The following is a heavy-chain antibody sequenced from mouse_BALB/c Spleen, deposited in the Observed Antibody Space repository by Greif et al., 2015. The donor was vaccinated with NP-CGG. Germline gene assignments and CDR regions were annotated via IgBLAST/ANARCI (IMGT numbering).Heavy chain of an antibody. CDR1: GFNIKDTY. D-gene: IGHD1-1*01. J-gene: IGHJ2*01. CDR2: IDPANGNT. Sequence: VQLQQPGAELVKPGASVKLSCTASGFNIKDTYMHWVKQGPEQGLEWIGRIDPANGNTKYDPKFQGKATITADTSSNTAYLQLSSLTSEDTAVYYCLRNFDYWGQGTTLTVSS. CDR3: LRNFDY. V-gene: IGHV14-3*02.